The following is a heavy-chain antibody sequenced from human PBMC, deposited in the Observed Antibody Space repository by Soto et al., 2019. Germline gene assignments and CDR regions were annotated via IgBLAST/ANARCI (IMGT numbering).Heavy chain of an antibody. CDR3: TRSQAPTTHQFDP. D-gene: IGHD1-7*01. CDR2: IGSKAYGGTI. Sequence: LKISCTASGFTFGDYAMSWFRQAPGKGLEWVGFIGSKAYGGTIEYAASVKGRFTISRDDSKSIAYLQMNSLKTEDSAVYYCTRSQAPTTHQFDPWGQGTLVTVSS. V-gene: IGHV3-49*03. J-gene: IGHJ5*02. CDR1: GFTFGDYA.